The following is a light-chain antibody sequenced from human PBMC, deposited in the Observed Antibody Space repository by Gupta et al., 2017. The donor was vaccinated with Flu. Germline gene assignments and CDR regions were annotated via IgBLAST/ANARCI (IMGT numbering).Light chain of an antibody. CDR2: DDS. V-gene: IGLV3-21*02. CDR1: NIGREA. CDR3: QVWDSISDHRV. Sequence: SYVLTQSPSVSVAPGQTATLTCGEKNIGREAVHWYQQKPGQAPVLVVYDDSDRPSGTPERFSGSKSGNTATLTISRVEAGDEADYYCQVWDSISDHRVFGGGTKLTVL. J-gene: IGLJ3*02.